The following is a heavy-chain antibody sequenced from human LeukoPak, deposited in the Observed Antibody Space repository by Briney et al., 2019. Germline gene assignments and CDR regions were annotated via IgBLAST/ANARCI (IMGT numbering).Heavy chain of an antibody. V-gene: IGHV3-64D*06. CDR1: GFTFSSYA. CDR3: VKTAGGAGTTGYYYGMDV. CDR2: ISSNGGST. Sequence: PGGSLRLSCSASGFTFSSYAMHWVRQAPGKGLEYVSAISSNGGSTYYADSVKGRFTISRDSSKNTLYLQMSSLRAEDTAVYYCVKTAGGAGTTGYYYGMDVWGKGTTVTVSS. J-gene: IGHJ6*04. D-gene: IGHD3-16*01.